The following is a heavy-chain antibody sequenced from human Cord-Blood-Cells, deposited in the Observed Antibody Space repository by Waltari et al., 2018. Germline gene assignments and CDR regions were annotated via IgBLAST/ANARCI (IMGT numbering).Heavy chain of an antibody. CDR1: GGTFSSYA. CDR3: ARVLTGDRRGAFDI. CDR2: INPIFGTA. Sequence: QVQLVQSGAEVKKPGSSVKVSCKASGGTFSSYAISWVRLAPGQGLEWMGWINPIFGTANYAQKFQGRVTITADKSTSTAYMERSSLRSEDTAVYYCARVLTGDRRGAFDIWGQGTMVTVSS. D-gene: IGHD7-27*01. J-gene: IGHJ3*02. V-gene: IGHV1-69*06.